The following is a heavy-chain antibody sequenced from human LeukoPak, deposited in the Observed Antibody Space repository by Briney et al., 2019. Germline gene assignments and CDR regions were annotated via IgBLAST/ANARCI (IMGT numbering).Heavy chain of an antibody. CDR1: GYTFTSYY. D-gene: IGHD3-22*01. J-gene: IGHJ4*02. CDR3: ARDKWSDYDSMPTKGLFDY. Sequence: ASVKVSCKASGYTFTSYYMHWVRQAPGQGLEWMGIINPSGGSTSYAQKSQGRVTMTRDTSTSTVYMELSSLRSADTAVYYCARDKWSDYDSMPTKGLFDYWGQGTLVTVSS. V-gene: IGHV1-46*01. CDR2: INPSGGST.